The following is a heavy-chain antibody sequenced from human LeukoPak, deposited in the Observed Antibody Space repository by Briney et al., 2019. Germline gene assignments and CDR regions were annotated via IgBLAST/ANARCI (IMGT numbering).Heavy chain of an antibody. J-gene: IGHJ4*02. CDR3: AKQLGYCSDGSCYFPY. CDR1: GFTFSSSA. CDR2: ISNNDGYT. Sequence: GGSLRLSCAASGFTFSSSAMSWVRQAPGKGLEWVSAISNNDGYTYYADSVQGRFTISRDNSKSTLCLQMNSLRAEDAAVYYCAKQLGYCSDGSCYFPYWGQGTLVTVSS. V-gene: IGHV3-23*01. D-gene: IGHD2-15*01.